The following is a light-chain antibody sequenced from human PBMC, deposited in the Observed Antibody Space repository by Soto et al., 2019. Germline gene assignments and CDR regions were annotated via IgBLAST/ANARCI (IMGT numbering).Light chain of an antibody. CDR3: QQYYSYPQT. V-gene: IGKV1-8*01. CDR2: AAS. CDR1: LPISNY. J-gene: IGKJ1*01. Sequence: AIQLTQSPSSLSASVGDRVTITCRASLPISNYLAGYQQKPGKAPKLLIYAASTLQSGVPSRFSGSGSGTDFTLTISCLQSEDFATYYCQQYYSYPQTFGQGTKVDI.